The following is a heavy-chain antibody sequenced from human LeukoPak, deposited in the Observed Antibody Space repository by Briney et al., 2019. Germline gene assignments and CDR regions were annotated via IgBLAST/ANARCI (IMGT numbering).Heavy chain of an antibody. CDR3: ARSSHYDILTGYSEEDAFDI. CDR2: IYSGGST. Sequence: GGSLRLSCTASGFSFGDYAMSWVRQAPGKGLEWVSVIYSGGSTDYADSVKGRFTISRDNSKNTLYLQMNSLRVEDTAVYYCARSSHYDILTGYSEEDAFDIWGQGTMVTVSS. V-gene: IGHV3-53*01. D-gene: IGHD3-9*01. CDR1: GFSFGDYA. J-gene: IGHJ3*02.